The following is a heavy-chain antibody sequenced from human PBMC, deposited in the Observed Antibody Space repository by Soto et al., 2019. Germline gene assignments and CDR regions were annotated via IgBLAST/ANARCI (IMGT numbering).Heavy chain of an antibody. Sequence: SETLSLTYTVSGGSISSYYWSWIRQPPGEGLEWIGYIYYSGSTNYNPSLKSRVTISVDTSKNQFSLKLSSVTAADTAVYYCAREGSCPPAGYYGMDVWGQGTTVTVSS. V-gene: IGHV4-59*01. J-gene: IGHJ6*02. D-gene: IGHD2-15*01. CDR2: IYYSGST. CDR3: AREGSCPPAGYYGMDV. CDR1: GGSISSYY.